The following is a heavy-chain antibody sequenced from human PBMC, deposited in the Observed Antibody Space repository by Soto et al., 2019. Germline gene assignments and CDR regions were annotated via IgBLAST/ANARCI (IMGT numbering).Heavy chain of an antibody. CDR3: AVSLLWFGDINVPAFDI. Sequence: PGGSLRLSCAASGFSFSSYGMHWVRQAPGKGLEWVAVIWYDGSNKYYADSVKGRFTISRDNSKNTLYLQMNSLRAEDTAVYYCAVSLLWFGDINVPAFDIWGQGTMVTVSS. J-gene: IGHJ3*02. V-gene: IGHV3-33*01. CDR2: IWYDGSNK. CDR1: GFSFSSYG. D-gene: IGHD3-10*01.